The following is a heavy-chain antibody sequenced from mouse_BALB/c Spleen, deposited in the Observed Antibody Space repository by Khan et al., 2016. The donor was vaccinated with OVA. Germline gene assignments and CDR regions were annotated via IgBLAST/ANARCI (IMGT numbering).Heavy chain of an antibody. D-gene: IGHD1-2*01. J-gene: IGHJ3*01. CDR1: GYTFTDYY. CDR2: IYPRSGNT. V-gene: IGHV1-77*01. Sequence: QVQLQQPGAELARPGASVKLSCKASGYTFTDYYINWVKQRTGQGLEWIGEIYPRSGNTYYNEKFKGKATLTADKSAIIAYMQLSSLTSEDSAVXFCARRNYFGYTFAYWGQGTLVTVSA. CDR3: ARRNYFGYTFAY.